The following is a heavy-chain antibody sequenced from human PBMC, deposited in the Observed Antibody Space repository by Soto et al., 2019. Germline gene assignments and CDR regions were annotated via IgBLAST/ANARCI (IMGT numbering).Heavy chain of an antibody. D-gene: IGHD1-26*01. CDR1: GFTFSSYG. J-gene: IGHJ4*02. CDR2: IWYDGSNK. V-gene: IGHV3-33*06. CDR3: AKVRELLPTLGFDY. Sequence: LGGSLRLSCAASGFTFSSYGMHWVCQAPGKGLEWVAVIWYDGSNKYYADSVKGRFTISRDNSKNTLYLQMNSLRAENTAVYYCAKVRELLPTLGFDYWGQGTLVSVSS.